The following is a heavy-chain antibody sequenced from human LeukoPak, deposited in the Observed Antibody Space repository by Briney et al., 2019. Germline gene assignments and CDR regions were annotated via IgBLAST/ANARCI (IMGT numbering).Heavy chain of an antibody. D-gene: IGHD3-10*01. CDR2: INPNSGGT. V-gene: IGHV1-2*02. J-gene: IGHJ4*02. Sequence: ASVKVSCKASGGTFSNYAISWVRQAPGQGLEWMGWINPNSGGTNYAQKFQGRVTMTRDTSISTVYMELSRLRSDDTAIYYCARDLDYYGSGSYYLLDYWGQGTLVTVSS. CDR3: ARDLDYYGSGSYYLLDY. CDR1: GGTFSNYA.